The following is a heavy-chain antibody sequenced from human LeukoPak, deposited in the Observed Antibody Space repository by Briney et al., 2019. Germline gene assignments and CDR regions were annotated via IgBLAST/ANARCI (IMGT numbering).Heavy chain of an antibody. Sequence: GESLRISCKGSGYSFTSYWISWVRQMPGKGLEWMGRIDPSDSYTNYSPSFQGHVTISADKSISTAYLQWSSLKASDTAMYYCARRRYCSSTRSSTPADYCYYGMDVWGKGNTVTVSS. J-gene: IGHJ6*04. D-gene: IGHD2-2*01. CDR3: ARRRYCSSTRSSTPADYCYYGMDV. V-gene: IGHV5-10-1*01. CDR1: GYSFTSYW. CDR2: IDPSDSYT.